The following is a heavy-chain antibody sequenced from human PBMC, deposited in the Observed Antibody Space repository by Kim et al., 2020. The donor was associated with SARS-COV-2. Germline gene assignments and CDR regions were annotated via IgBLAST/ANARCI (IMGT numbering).Heavy chain of an antibody. V-gene: IGHV3-7*01. J-gene: IGHJ4*02. CDR1: GYSFSRRW. CDR2: MKEDGTET. CDR3: AVIDSRPDGSTGY. D-gene: IGHD3-10*01. Sequence: GGSLRLSCVASGYSFSRRWSSWVRQAPGKGLEWVASMKEDGTETKYVDSVKGRFTISRDSAKEALYLQMTSLRAEDTALYYCAVIDSRPDGSTGYWGQGT.